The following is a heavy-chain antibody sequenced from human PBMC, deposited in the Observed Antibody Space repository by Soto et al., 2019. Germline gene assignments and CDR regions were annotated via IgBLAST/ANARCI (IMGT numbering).Heavy chain of an antibody. V-gene: IGHV1-18*01. CDR1: GYTFTSYG. CDR2: ISAYNGNT. J-gene: IGHJ4*02. D-gene: IGHD3-22*01. Sequence: ASVKVSCKASGYTFTSYGISWVRQAPGQGLEWMGWISAYNGNTNYAQKLQGRVTMTTDTSTSTAYMELRSLRSDDTAVYYCARENSSDSSGYIDYWGQGTLVTVSS. CDR3: ARENSSDSSGYIDY.